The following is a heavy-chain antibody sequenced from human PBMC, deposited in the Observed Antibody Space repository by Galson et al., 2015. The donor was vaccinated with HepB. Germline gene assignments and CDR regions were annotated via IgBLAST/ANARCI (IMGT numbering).Heavy chain of an antibody. Sequence: SLRLSCAASGFTFSSYGMHWVRQAPGKGLEWVAVIWYDGSNKYYADSVKGRFTISRDNSKNTLYLQMNSLRAEDTAVYYCARDGRSGGYSYGFRPLPEDYWGQGTLVTVSS. CDR3: ARDGRSGGYSYGFRPLPEDY. CDR2: IWYDGSNK. CDR1: GFTFSSYG. D-gene: IGHD5-18*01. V-gene: IGHV3-33*01. J-gene: IGHJ4*02.